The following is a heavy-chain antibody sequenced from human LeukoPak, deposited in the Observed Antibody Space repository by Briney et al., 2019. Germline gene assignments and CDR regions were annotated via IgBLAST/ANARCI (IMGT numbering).Heavy chain of an antibody. CDR1: GFTFSSYA. D-gene: IGHD2-21*02. Sequence: GGSLRLSCAASGFTFSSYAMSWVRQAPGKGLERVSAISGSGGSTYCADSVKGRFTISRDNSKNTLYLQMYSLRAEDTAVYYCANPGIGSDIGYWGQGTLVTVSS. V-gene: IGHV3-23*01. J-gene: IGHJ4*02. CDR3: ANPGIGSDIGY. CDR2: ISGSGGST.